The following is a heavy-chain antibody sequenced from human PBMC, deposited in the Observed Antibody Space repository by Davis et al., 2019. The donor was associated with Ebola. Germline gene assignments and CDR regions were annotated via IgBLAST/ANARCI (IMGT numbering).Heavy chain of an antibody. CDR3: ARTQGYCSGGSCYGGDFDY. V-gene: IGHV4-59*01. Sequence: MPGGSLRLSCTVSGGSISSYYWSWIRQPPGKGLEWIGYIYSGSTNYNPSLKSRVTISVDTSKNQFSLKLTSVTAADTAVYYCARTQGYCSGGSCYGGDFDYWGQGTLVTVSS. CDR1: GGSISSYY. CDR2: IYSGST. J-gene: IGHJ4*02. D-gene: IGHD2-15*01.